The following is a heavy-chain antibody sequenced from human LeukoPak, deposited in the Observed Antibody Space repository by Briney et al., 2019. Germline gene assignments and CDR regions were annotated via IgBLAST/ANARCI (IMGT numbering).Heavy chain of an antibody. CDR3: ARDTIFGVVIERVFDY. V-gene: IGHV3-21*01. Sequence: PGGSLRLSCAASGFTFSSYSMNWVRQAPGKGLEWVSSISSSSSYIYYADSVKGRFTISRDNAKNSLYLQMNSLRAEDTAVYYCARDTIFGVVIERVFDYWGQGTLVTVSS. CDR1: GFTFSSYS. CDR2: ISSSSSYI. D-gene: IGHD3-3*01. J-gene: IGHJ4*02.